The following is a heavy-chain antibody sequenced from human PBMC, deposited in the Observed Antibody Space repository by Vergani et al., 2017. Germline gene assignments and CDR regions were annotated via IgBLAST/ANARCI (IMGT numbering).Heavy chain of an antibody. CDR2: IKSKTGGGTT. CDR3: TTGEIAVAGTGDY. CDR1: GFTFSNAW. D-gene: IGHD6-19*01. J-gene: IGHJ4*02. Sequence: EVQLVESGGGLVKPGGSLRLSCAASGFTFSNAWMSWVRQAPGKGLEWVGRIKSKTGGGTTDYAAPVKGRFTISRDDSKNTLYLQMNSLKTEDTAVYYCTTGEIAVAGTGDYWGQGTLVTVSS. V-gene: IGHV3-15*01.